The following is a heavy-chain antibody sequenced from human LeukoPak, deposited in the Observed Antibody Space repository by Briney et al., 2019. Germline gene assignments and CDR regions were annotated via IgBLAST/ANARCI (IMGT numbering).Heavy chain of an antibody. CDR3: VREVRYHDDSGYPDS. J-gene: IGHJ4*02. CDR2: IDQGGNT. V-gene: IGHV4-38-2*02. Sequence: SETLSLTCDVFGDSINNTYFWGWIRRPPGKGLPWIGSIDQGGNTRFESSLKGRVYLSVDTSKNQFSLTLTPVTDADTAIYHCVREVRYHDDSGYPDSWGQGTLVIVSS. D-gene: IGHD3-22*01. CDR1: GDSINNTYF.